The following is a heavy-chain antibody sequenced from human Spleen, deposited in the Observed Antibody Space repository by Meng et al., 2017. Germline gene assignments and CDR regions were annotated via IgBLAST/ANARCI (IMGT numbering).Heavy chain of an antibody. CDR1: GFTFSTFW. J-gene: IGHJ4*01. D-gene: IGHD4-11*01. V-gene: IGHV3-74*02. CDR3: ARSDYSY. CDR2: INSDGSSV. Sequence: EVQLLESGGGLVQPGGSPRLSCAASGFTFSTFWMHWVRQAPGKGLVWVSRINSDGSSVNYADSVKGRFTISRDNAKNTLYLQLNSLRAEDTAVYYCARSDYSYWGQGTLVTVSS.